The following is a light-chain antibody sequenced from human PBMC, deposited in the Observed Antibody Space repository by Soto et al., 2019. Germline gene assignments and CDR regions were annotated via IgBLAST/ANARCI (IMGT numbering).Light chain of an antibody. CDR2: DAS. CDR3: QQRSNWQLT. V-gene: IGKV3-11*01. J-gene: IGKJ4*01. Sequence: EIVLTHSPATLSLSPGERATLSCRASQTVSSSLAWYQQKPGQAPRLLIYDASNRATGIPARFSGSGSGTDFTLTISSLEPEDFAVYYCQQRSNWQLTFGGGTKV. CDR1: QTVSSS.